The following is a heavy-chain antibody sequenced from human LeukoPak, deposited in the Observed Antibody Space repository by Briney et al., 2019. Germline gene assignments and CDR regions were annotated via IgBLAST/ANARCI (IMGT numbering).Heavy chain of an antibody. Sequence: SETLSLTCAVSGYSISSGYYWGWIRQPPGKGLEWIGSIYHSGNTYYNPSLKSRVTISVDTSKNQFSLKLSSVTAADTAVYYCAREYCSSTSCYVFDYWGQGTLVTVSS. CDR1: GYSISSGYY. D-gene: IGHD2-2*01. J-gene: IGHJ4*02. V-gene: IGHV4-38-2*01. CDR2: IYHSGNT. CDR3: AREYCSSTSCYVFDY.